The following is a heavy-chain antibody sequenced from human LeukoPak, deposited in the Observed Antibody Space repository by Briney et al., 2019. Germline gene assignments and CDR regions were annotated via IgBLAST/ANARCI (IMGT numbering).Heavy chain of an antibody. V-gene: IGHV1-69*05. D-gene: IGHD1-7*01. CDR3: ARGLSGITGTTAAFDI. CDR1: GGTFGSYA. CDR2: IIPIFGTA. Sequence: ASVKVSCKASGGTFGSYAISWVRQAPGQGLEWMGGIIPIFGTANYAQKFQGRVTITTDESTSTAYMELSSLRSEDTAVYYCARGLSGITGTTAAFDIWGQGTMVTVSS. J-gene: IGHJ3*02.